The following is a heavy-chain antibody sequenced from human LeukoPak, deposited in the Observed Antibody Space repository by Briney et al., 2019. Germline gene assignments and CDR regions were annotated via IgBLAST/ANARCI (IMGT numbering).Heavy chain of an antibody. CDR3: ARGTERASWFDP. CDR2: FDPEDGET. Sequence: VASVKVSCKVSGYTLTELSMHWVRQAPGKGLEWMGGFDPEDGETIYAQKFQGRVTMTEDTSTDTAYMELSSLRSEDTAVYYCARGTERASWFDPWGQGTLVTVSS. CDR1: GYTLTELS. D-gene: IGHD1-1*01. V-gene: IGHV1-24*01. J-gene: IGHJ5*02.